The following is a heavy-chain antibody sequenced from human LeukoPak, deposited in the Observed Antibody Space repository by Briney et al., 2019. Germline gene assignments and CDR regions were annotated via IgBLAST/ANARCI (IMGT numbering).Heavy chain of an antibody. D-gene: IGHD1-26*01. CDR2: IYSGGST. Sequence: GGSLRLSCAASGFTVSSNYMSWVRQAPGKGLEWVSVIYSGGSTYYADSVKGRFTISRDNSKNTLYLQMNSLRAEDTAVYYCAREVKLLYYFDHWGQGTLVTVSS. CDR3: AREVKLLYYFDH. CDR1: GFTVSSNY. J-gene: IGHJ4*02. V-gene: IGHV3-53*01.